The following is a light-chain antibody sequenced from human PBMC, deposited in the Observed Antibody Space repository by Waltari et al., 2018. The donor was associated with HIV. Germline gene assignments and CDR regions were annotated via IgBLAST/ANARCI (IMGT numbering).Light chain of an antibody. Sequence: QSALPQPRSVSESPGQSVTISCTGTSSDVGAYNYVYWYQQHAGRAPKFIIYNVSERPSWAPDRVSGAKSGITPSLTISGLHAEDEADYYCSAYAGTSNFLLFGGGTKLTVL. CDR3: SAYAGTSNFLL. CDR2: NVS. J-gene: IGLJ2*01. V-gene: IGLV2-11*01. CDR1: SSDVGAYNY.